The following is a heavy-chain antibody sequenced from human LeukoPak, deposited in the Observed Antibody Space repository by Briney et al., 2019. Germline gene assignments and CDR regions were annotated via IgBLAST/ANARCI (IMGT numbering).Heavy chain of an antibody. V-gene: IGHV3-11*04. D-gene: IGHD5-18*01. J-gene: IGHJ4*02. Sequence: GGSLRLSCAVSGFTFSDYYMSWIRQAPGKGLEWVSSISGAGSTTHYADSVRGRFTISSDNAKNSLYLQMNSLRAEDTAVYYCASRYSPFDFWGQGTLVTVSP. CDR3: ASRYSPFDF. CDR1: GFTFSDYY. CDR2: ISGAGSTT.